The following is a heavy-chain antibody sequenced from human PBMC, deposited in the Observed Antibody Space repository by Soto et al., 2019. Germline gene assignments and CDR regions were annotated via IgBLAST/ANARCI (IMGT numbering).Heavy chain of an antibody. CDR2: ISQSGNT. CDR3: ARAPKVSGSSQTRPDF. Sequence: LSLTCSIYSGSFSGYYWSWIRQPPGKGLEWIGEISQSGNTNYSPSLKSRVSISIDTSKKQFSLNLASVSAADTAVYYCARAPKVSGSSQTRPDFWGQGTLVTVSS. CDR1: SGSFSGYY. J-gene: IGHJ4*02. D-gene: IGHD6-6*01. V-gene: IGHV4-34*01.